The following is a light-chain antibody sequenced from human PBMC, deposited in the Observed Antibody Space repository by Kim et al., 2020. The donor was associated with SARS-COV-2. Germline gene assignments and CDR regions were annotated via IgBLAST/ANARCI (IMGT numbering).Light chain of an antibody. CDR1: SSDVGSYNR. CDR2: EVS. V-gene: IGLV2-18*02. CDR3: SSYTSSSTPVV. Sequence: PVTTSCTGTSSDVGSYNRVSWYQQPPGTAPKLMIYEVSNRPSGVPDRFSGSKSGNTASLTISGLQAEDEADYYCSSYTSSSTPVVFGGGTQLTVL. J-gene: IGLJ2*01.